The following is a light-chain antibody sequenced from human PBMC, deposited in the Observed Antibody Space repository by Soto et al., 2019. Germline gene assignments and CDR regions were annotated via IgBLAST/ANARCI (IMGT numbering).Light chain of an antibody. CDR2: AAS. V-gene: IGKV1-8*01. J-gene: IGKJ2*01. Sequence: AIRMTQSPSSFSASTGDRVTITCRASQGIISYLAWYQQKPGKAPKLLIYAASTLQSGVSSRFSGSASGTDFTLTISSLQSEDFATYYCQQYYSYPYTFGQGTKLEIK. CDR1: QGIISY. CDR3: QQYYSYPYT.